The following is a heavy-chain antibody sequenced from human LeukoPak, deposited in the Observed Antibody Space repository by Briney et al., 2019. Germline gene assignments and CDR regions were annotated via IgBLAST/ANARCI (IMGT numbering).Heavy chain of an antibody. V-gene: IGHV3-48*01. CDR1: GFTFTSYS. Sequence: GGSLRLSCAASGFTFTSYSMNWVRQAAGKGLEWVSYITGSSSTINYADSVKGRFTISRDKAKNSPYLQMNSLRAEDTAVYYCARTGLGMYSFDSWGRGTLVTVSS. J-gene: IGHJ4*02. CDR2: ITGSSSTI. D-gene: IGHD3/OR15-3a*01. CDR3: ARTGLGMYSFDS.